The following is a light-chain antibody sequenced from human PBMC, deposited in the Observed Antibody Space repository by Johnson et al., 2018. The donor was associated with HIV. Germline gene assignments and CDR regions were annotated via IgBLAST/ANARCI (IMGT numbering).Light chain of an antibody. CDR1: SSNIGNNY. CDR2: DNN. Sequence: QSMLTQPPSVSAAPGQKVTISCSGSSSNIGNNYVSWYQQVPGTAPKLLIYDNNKRPSGIPDRFSGSKSGTSATLGITGLQTGDEADYYCGTWDSSLSGVFGTGTKVTVL. CDR3: GTWDSSLSGV. J-gene: IGLJ1*01. V-gene: IGLV1-51*01.